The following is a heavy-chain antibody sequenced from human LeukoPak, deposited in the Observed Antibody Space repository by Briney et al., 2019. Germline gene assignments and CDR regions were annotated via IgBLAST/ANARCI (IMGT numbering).Heavy chain of an antibody. CDR2: ISGSDGST. V-gene: IGHV3-23*01. Sequence: GGSLRLSCAASGFTFSSYAMSWVRQAPEKGLEWVSSISGSDGSTDYADSVKGRFTISRDNSKNMLYLQMNSLRAEDTAVYYCAKVSGRIQIWPQPFGDGMDVWGQGTTVTVSS. CDR1: GFTFSSYA. D-gene: IGHD3-10*01. CDR3: AKVSGRIQIWPQPFGDGMDV. J-gene: IGHJ6*02.